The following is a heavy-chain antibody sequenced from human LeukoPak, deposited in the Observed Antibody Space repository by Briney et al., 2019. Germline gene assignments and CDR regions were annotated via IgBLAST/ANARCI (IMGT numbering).Heavy chain of an antibody. V-gene: IGHV1-69*04. CDR1: GGTFSSYA. Sequence: GASVKVSCKASGGTFSSYAISWVRQAPGQGLEWMGRIIPIFGIANYAQKFQGRVTITADKSTSTAYMELSSLRSEDTAVYYCAREGVVTATEAFDIWRQGTMVTVSS. J-gene: IGHJ3*02. D-gene: IGHD2-21*02. CDR2: IIPIFGIA. CDR3: AREGVVTATEAFDI.